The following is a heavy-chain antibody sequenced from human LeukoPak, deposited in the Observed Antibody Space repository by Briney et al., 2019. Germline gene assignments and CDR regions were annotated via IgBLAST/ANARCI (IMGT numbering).Heavy chain of an antibody. D-gene: IGHD3-10*01. V-gene: IGHV4-34*01. Sequence: PSETLSLTCAVYGGSFSGYYWSWIRQPPGKGLEWIGEINHSGSTNYNPSLKSRVTISVDTSKNQFSLKLSSVTAADTAVYYCARYGSGNCFDYWGQGTLVTVSS. CDR1: GGSFSGYY. CDR3: ARYGSGNCFDY. J-gene: IGHJ4*02. CDR2: INHSGST.